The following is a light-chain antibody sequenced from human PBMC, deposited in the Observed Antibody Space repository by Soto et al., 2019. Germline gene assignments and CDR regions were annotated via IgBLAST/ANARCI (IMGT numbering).Light chain of an antibody. CDR3: QQLFDSPMT. CDR1: EVISTS. CDR2: AAS. J-gene: IGKJ5*01. Sequence: DIQLTQSPSSLSPSIGESATITCRASEVISTSLAWYQVKPGKAPKLLIYAASNLESGVPSRFSATVSGTEFSLTITSLQPEDFATYYCQQLFDSPMTFGQGTRLEIK. V-gene: IGKV1-9*01.